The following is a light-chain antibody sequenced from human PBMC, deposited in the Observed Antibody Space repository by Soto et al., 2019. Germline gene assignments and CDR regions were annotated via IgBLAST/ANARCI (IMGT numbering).Light chain of an antibody. CDR3: AAWDDSLSAVV. V-gene: IGLV1-47*01. CDR2: RNN. CDR1: SSKIGSNY. J-gene: IGLJ2*01. Sequence: QSVLTQPPSASGTPGQRVTISCSGSSSKIGSNYVYWYQQLPGTAPKLLIYRNNQRPSGVPDRFYGSKSGTSASLAISGLRSEDEADYDCAAWDDSLSAVVFGGGTQPTV.